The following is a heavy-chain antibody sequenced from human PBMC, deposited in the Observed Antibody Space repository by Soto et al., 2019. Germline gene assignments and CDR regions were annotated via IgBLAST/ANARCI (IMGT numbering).Heavy chain of an antibody. V-gene: IGHV1-46*01. CDR3: ARDLAAANY. CDR2: INPNGGST. CDR1: GYTFTSSY. D-gene: IGHD6-25*01. J-gene: IGHJ4*02. Sequence: QVQLVQSGAEVKKPGASVKVSCKASGYTFTSSYVHWMRQAPGQGLEWMAIINPNGGSTNYAQKFQGRVTVTRDTSTSTVFMELSSLQSEDTAVYYCARDLAAANYWGQGTLVTVSS.